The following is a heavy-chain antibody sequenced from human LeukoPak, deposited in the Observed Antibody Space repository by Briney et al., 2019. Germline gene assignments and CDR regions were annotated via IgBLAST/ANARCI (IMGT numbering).Heavy chain of an antibody. D-gene: IGHD2-2*01. V-gene: IGHV1-69*13. Sequence: WASVKVSCKASGGTFSSYAISWVRQAPGQGLEWMGGIIPIFGTANYAQKFQGRVTITADESTSTAYMELSSLRSEDTAVYYCARGFEDSYPFDYWGQGTLVTVSS. J-gene: IGHJ4*02. CDR3: ARGFEDSYPFDY. CDR1: GGTFSSYA. CDR2: IIPIFGTA.